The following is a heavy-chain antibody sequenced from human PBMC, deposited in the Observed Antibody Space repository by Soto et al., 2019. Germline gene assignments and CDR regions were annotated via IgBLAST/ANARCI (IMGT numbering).Heavy chain of an antibody. CDR1: GGSFSGYY. D-gene: IGHD6-6*01. J-gene: IGHJ6*02. Sequence: QVQLQQWGAGLLKPSETLSLTCAVYGGSFSGYYWSWIRQPPGKGLEWIGEINHSGSTNYNPSLKSRVTISVDTSKNQFSLKLSSVTAADTAVYYCARGCFGIASRHHCYYGMDVWGQGTTVTGSS. CDR3: ARGCFGIASRHHCYYGMDV. CDR2: INHSGST. V-gene: IGHV4-34*01.